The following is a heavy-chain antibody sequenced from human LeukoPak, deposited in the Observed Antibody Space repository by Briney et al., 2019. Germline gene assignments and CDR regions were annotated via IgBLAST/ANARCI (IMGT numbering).Heavy chain of an antibody. CDR1: GFTFSSYG. CDR3: AKTSYEMYYFDY. Sequence: GGSLRLSCAASGFTFSSYGMGWVRQAPGKGLEWVSVIGVSGGGTYYADSVKGRFTISRDNSKNTLYLQMNSLRAEDTAVYYCAKTSYEMYYFDYWGQGTLVTVSS. CDR2: IGVSGGGT. V-gene: IGHV3-23*01. D-gene: IGHD3-22*01. J-gene: IGHJ4*02.